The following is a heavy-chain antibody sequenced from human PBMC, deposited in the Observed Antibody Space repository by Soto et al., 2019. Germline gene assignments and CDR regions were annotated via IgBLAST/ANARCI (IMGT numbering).Heavy chain of an antibody. V-gene: IGHV1-24*01. Sequence: ASVKVSCKVSGYTLTELSMHWVRQAPGKGLEWMGGFDPEDGETIYAQKFQGRVTMTEDTSTDTAYMELSSLRSEDMAVYYCATDGIAVAGFDYWGQGTLVTVSS. D-gene: IGHD6-19*01. CDR2: FDPEDGET. CDR3: ATDGIAVAGFDY. J-gene: IGHJ4*02. CDR1: GYTLTELS.